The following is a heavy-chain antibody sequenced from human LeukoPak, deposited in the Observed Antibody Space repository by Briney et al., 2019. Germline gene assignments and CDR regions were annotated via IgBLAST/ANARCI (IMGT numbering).Heavy chain of an antibody. D-gene: IGHD3-3*01. Sequence: SETLSLTCTVSGGSISSSSYYWGWIRQPPGKGLEWIGSIYYSGSTYYNPSPKSRVTISVDTSKNQFSLKLSSVTAADTAVYYCATRTIFGVVITPSYFDYWGQGTLVTVSS. CDR1: GGSISSSSYY. J-gene: IGHJ4*02. CDR3: ATRTIFGVVITPSYFDY. V-gene: IGHV4-39*01. CDR2: IYYSGST.